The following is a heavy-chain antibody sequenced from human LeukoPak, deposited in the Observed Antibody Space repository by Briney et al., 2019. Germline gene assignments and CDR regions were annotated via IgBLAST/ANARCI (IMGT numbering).Heavy chain of an antibody. CDR1: GFTFSDYY. CDR2: ISSSGSTM. D-gene: IGHD3-10*01. Sequence: KAGGSLRLSCAASGFTFSDYYMSWIRQAPGKGLEWVSYISSSGSTMYYADSVKGRFTISRDNAKNSLYLQMNSLRAEDTAVYYCARDEALTMAIDYWGQGTLVTVSS. J-gene: IGHJ4*02. V-gene: IGHV3-11*01. CDR3: ARDEALTMAIDY.